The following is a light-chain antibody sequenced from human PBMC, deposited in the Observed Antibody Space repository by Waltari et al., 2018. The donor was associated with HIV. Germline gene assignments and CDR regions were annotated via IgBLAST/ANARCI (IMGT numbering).Light chain of an antibody. CDR2: DVS. J-gene: IGLJ1*01. CDR3: KSKTSSSTPCV. Sequence: QSALTQPASVSGSPGQPITISSTGTSSDVGGYNSVAWYQQHPGKAPKIIIYDVSNRPSGVPYRFSGSKSGNTASLTISGLQTEDEADYYCKSKTSSSTPCVFGTGTKVTVL. V-gene: IGLV2-14*03. CDR1: SSDVGGYNS.